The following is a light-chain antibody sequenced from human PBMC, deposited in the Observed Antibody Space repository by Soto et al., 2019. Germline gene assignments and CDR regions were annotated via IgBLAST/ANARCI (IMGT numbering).Light chain of an antibody. J-gene: IGKJ4*01. Sequence: EIVMTQSPATLSVSPGERVTLSCRASQSVRSNLAWYQQKPGQAPRLLIYGASTRATGLPARFSGSGSGTDFTLTISRLEPEDFAVYYCQQYSEWPPITFGGGTKVDIK. V-gene: IGKV3-15*01. CDR1: QSVRSN. CDR3: QQYSEWPPIT. CDR2: GAS.